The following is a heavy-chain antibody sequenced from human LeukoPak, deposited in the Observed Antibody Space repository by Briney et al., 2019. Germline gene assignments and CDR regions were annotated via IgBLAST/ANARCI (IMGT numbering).Heavy chain of an antibody. V-gene: IGHV3-23*01. CDR1: GFTFSSSA. CDR3: AKRGSYPMYYLDY. Sequence: GGSLRLSCAVSGFTFSSSAMSWVRQAPGKGLEWVSSIGASGSNTYYAGSVKGRFTISRDNSKNTLSLQMNSLRAEDTAVYYCAKRGSYPMYYLDYWGQGTLVTVSS. CDR2: IGASGSNT. D-gene: IGHD3-16*02. J-gene: IGHJ4*02.